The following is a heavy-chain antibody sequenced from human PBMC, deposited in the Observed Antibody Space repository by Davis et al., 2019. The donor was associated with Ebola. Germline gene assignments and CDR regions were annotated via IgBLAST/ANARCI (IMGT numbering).Heavy chain of an antibody. Sequence: ASVKVSCKASGYTFTSYGISWVRQAPGQGLEWMGWISAYNGNTNYAQKLQGRVTMTTDTSTSTAYMELSSLRSEDTAVYYCARGLLGYSSSKLEYYYYGMDVWGQGTTVTVSS. V-gene: IGHV1-18*01. J-gene: IGHJ6*02. CDR3: ARGLLGYSSSKLEYYYYGMDV. CDR2: ISAYNGNT. D-gene: IGHD6-6*01. CDR1: GYTFTSYG.